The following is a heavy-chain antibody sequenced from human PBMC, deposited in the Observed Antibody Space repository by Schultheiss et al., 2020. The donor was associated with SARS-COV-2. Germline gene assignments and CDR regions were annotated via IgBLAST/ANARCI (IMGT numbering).Heavy chain of an antibody. CDR3: ARGASYGDYGGGFDY. Sequence: GGSLRLSCAASGFTFSSYAMHWVRQAPGKGLEWVAVISYDGSNKYYADSVKGRFTISRDNSKNTLYLQMNSLRAEDTAVYYCARGASYGDYGGGFDYWGQGTLVTVSS. J-gene: IGHJ4*02. D-gene: IGHD4-17*01. CDR2: ISYDGSNK. CDR1: GFTFSSYA. V-gene: IGHV3-30-3*01.